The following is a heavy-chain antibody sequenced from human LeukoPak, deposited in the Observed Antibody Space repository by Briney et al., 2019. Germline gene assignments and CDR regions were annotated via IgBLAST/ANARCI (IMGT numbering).Heavy chain of an antibody. J-gene: IGHJ4*02. Sequence: SETLSLTCTISGTAINSYFWNWIRHSPAKGLEWIGYFYHIGGTSYNPSLRSRVTISVDSSQKKFSLQVASVTAADTAIYYCAGGRMGRYYDHWGQGTLAAVSA. V-gene: IGHV4-59*08. CDR2: FYHIGGT. CDR3: AGGRMGRYYDH. D-gene: IGHD1-26*01. CDR1: GTAINSYF.